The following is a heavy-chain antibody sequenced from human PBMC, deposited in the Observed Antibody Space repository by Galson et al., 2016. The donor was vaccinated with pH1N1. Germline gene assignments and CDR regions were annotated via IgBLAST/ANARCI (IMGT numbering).Heavy chain of an antibody. D-gene: IGHD5-12*01. J-gene: IGHJ4*02. Sequence: SLRLSCAASGFTFSTYWMHWVRQAPGKGLVWVSHINSDGSRTTYGDSVKGRFTMSRDNARNTLYLQMNSLRDEDTAVYYCARDYRDTVTTIPCDYWGQGILVTVTA. V-gene: IGHV3-74*01. CDR2: INSDGSRT. CDR1: GFTFSTYW. CDR3: ARDYRDTVTTIPCDY.